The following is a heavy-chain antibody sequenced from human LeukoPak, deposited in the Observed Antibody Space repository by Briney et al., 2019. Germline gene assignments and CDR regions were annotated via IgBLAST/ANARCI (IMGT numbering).Heavy chain of an antibody. V-gene: IGHV4-59*01. J-gene: IGHJ6*03. CDR1: GGSISSYY. CDR3: TRGSIAYYYMDV. CDR2: IYYSGST. D-gene: IGHD3-22*01. Sequence: TETLSLTCTVSGGSISSYYWSWIRQPPGKVLEWIGNIYYSGSTNYNPSLKSRVTISVDTSKNQFSLKLSSVTAADTAVYYCTRGSIAYYYMDVWGKGTTVTISS.